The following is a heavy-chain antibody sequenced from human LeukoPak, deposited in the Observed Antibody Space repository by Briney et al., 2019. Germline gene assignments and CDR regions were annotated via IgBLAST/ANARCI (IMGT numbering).Heavy chain of an antibody. Sequence: AETLSLTCAVYGGSFSGYYWSWIRQPPGKGLEWIGEINHSGSTNYNPSLKSRVTISVDTPKNQFSLKLSSVTAADTAVYYCTGLSDAFDIWGQGTMVTVSS. V-gene: IGHV4-34*01. CDR2: INHSGST. CDR3: TGLSDAFDI. CDR1: GGSFSGYY. D-gene: IGHD1-1*01. J-gene: IGHJ3*02.